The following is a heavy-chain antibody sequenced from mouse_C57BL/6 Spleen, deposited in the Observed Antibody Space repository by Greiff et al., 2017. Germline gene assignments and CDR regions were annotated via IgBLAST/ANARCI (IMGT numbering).Heavy chain of an antibody. CDR1: GYTFTSYW. D-gene: IGHD2-1*01. J-gene: IGHJ4*01. CDR2: IHPNSGST. Sequence: QVQLKQPGAELVKPGASVKLSCKASGYTFTSYWMHWVKQRPGQGLEWIGMIHPNSGSTNYNEKFKSKATLTVDKSSSTAYMQLSSLTSEDSAVYYCARSIYYGNYDYAMDYWGQGTSVTVSS. V-gene: IGHV1-64*01. CDR3: ARSIYYGNYDYAMDY.